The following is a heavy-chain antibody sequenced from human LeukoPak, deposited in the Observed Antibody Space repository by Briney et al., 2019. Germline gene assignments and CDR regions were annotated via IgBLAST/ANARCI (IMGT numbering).Heavy chain of an antibody. J-gene: IGHJ4*02. V-gene: IGHV3-21*01. Sequence: GGSLRLSCAASEFTFSSYSMNWVRQAPGKGLEWVSSISSSSSYIYYADSVKGRFTTSRDNAKNSLYLQMNSLRAEDTAVYYCARDDSSGYLLGDFDYWGQGTLVTVSS. CDR2: ISSSSSYI. CDR3: ARDDSSGYLLGDFDY. CDR1: EFTFSSYS. D-gene: IGHD3-22*01.